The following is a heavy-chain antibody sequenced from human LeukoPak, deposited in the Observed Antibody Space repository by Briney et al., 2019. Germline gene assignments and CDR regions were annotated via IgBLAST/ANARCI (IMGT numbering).Heavy chain of an antibody. J-gene: IGHJ5*01. V-gene: IGHV4-39*01. CDR2: VYYGRTT. D-gene: IGHD5-12*01. CDR1: AASFISSSHH. CDR3: VRHDGRGGATMGAFDS. Sequence: SETLSLTCTVSAASFISSSHHWGWIRQSPGKGLEWIGTVYYGRTTYYNPSLDGRVTISLDTSANHFSLQLNSVTAADTAVYYCVRHDGRGGATMGAFDSWGQGSLVTVSS.